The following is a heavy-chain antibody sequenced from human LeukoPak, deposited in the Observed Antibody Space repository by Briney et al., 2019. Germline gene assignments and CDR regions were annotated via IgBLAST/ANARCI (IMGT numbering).Heavy chain of an antibody. CDR3: AREGEWELDGDDAFDI. J-gene: IGHJ3*02. Sequence: GGSLRLSCAASGFTFSSYNMNWVRLAPGKGLEWVSYIHSSGSSIYYADSVKGRFTTSRDNAKNSLYLQMNSLRAEDTAVYYCAREGEWELDGDDAFDIWGQGTMVTVSS. CDR2: IHSSGSSI. V-gene: IGHV3-48*04. CDR1: GFTFSSYN. D-gene: IGHD1-26*01.